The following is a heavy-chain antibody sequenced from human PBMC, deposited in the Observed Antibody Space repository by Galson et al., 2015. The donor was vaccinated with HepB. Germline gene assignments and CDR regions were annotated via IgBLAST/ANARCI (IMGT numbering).Heavy chain of an antibody. CDR2: LWCGGSNK. J-gene: IGHJ4*02. CDR3: ARYAGEALEWTTNYCDY. CDR1: GFNFSTYA. Sequence: SLRLSCAASGFNFSTYAMNWVRQAPGKGLEWVAVLWCGGSNKYYADSVKGRFIVSRDNSKNSLYLQMNSLRAEDTAVYYCARYAGEALEWTTNYCDYWAQGTLVTVSS. D-gene: IGHD1-1*01. V-gene: IGHV3-33*08.